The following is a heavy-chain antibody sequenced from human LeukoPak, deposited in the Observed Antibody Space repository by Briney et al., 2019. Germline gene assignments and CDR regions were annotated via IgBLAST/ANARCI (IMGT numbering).Heavy chain of an antibody. CDR1: GGSFSGYY. CDR2: INHSGST. J-gene: IGHJ4*02. D-gene: IGHD5-18*01. V-gene: IGHV4-34*01. Sequence: SETLSLTCAVYGGSFSGYYWSWIRQPPGKGLEWIGEINHSGSTNYNPSLKSRVTISVDTSKNQFSLKLSSVTAADTAVYYCARVTFDRGYGCDYWGQGTLVTVSS. CDR3: ARVTFDRGYGCDY.